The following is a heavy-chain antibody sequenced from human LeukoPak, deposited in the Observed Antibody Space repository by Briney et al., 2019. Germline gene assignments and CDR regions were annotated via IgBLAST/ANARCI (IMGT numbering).Heavy chain of an antibody. CDR3: ARGLELQELGNWFDP. CDR1: GDSFSSNSAA. Sequence: SQTLSLACAISGDSFSSNSAAWNWIRQSPSRGLEWLGRTYYRSKLYNDYAVSVKSLITINPDTSKNQFSLQLNSVTPEDTAVYYCARGLELQELGNWFDPWGQGTLVTVSS. CDR2: TYYRSKLYN. J-gene: IGHJ5*02. V-gene: IGHV6-1*01. D-gene: IGHD1-7*01.